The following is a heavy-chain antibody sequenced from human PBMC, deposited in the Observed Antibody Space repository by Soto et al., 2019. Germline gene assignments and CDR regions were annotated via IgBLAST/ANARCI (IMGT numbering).Heavy chain of an antibody. CDR1: GGSFSCYY. CDR2: INHSGST. CDR3: ARGSRYYTYYLDY. J-gene: IGHJ4*02. D-gene: IGHD3-3*01. Sequence: SETLSLTCAVYGGSFSCYYWSWIRQPPGKGLEWMGEINHSGSTNYNPSIKSQVTPSVDTSKNQFSLKLSSVTAADTAVYYCARGSRYYTYYLDYGGQGTLVPVSS. V-gene: IGHV4-34*01.